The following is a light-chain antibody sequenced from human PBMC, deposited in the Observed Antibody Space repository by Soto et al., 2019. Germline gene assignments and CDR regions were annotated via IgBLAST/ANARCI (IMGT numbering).Light chain of an antibody. CDR1: QTISSTY. CDR3: QQYGSSPKT. Sequence: EIVLTQSPGTLSLSPGDRATLSCRASQTISSTYLARYQQKPGQAPRLLIYAASTRATGIPDRFSGSGSGTDFTLTISRLEPEDFAVYYCQQYGSSPKTFGQGTKVDIK. CDR2: AAS. J-gene: IGKJ1*01. V-gene: IGKV3-20*01.